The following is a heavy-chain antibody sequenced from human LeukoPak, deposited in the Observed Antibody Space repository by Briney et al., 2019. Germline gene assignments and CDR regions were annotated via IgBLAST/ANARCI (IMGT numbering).Heavy chain of an antibody. CDR1: GGTFSSYA. Sequence: SVKVSCKASGGTFSSYAISWVRQAPGQGLEWMGSIIPIFGIANYAQKFQGRVTITADKSTSTAYMELSSLRSEDTAVYYCARDIAVAGYGLAYWGQGTLVTVSS. V-gene: IGHV1-69*04. CDR2: IIPIFGIA. J-gene: IGHJ4*02. D-gene: IGHD6-19*01. CDR3: ARDIAVAGYGLAY.